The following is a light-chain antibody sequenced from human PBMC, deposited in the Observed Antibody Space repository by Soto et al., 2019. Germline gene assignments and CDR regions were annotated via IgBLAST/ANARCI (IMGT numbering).Light chain of an antibody. V-gene: IGLV2-8*01. CDR1: SSDVGAYNY. Sequence: QSVLTQPPSASGSPGQSVTISCTGTSSDVGAYNYVSWYQQLPGKAPKLIIYEVSKRPSGVPDRFSGSKSGNTASLTVSGLQAEDVADYYCNSYAGTYSFFYVFGTGTKVTVL. CDR2: EVS. CDR3: NSYAGTYSFFYV. J-gene: IGLJ1*01.